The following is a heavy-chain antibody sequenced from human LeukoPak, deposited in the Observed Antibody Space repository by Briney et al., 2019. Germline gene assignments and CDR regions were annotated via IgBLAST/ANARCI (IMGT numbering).Heavy chain of an antibody. D-gene: IGHD3-10*01. CDR1: GGSISSYY. CDR3: AATPILLWFGESGFDY. V-gene: IGHV4-59*08. J-gene: IGHJ4*02. CDR2: IYYSGST. Sequence: SETLPLTCTVSGGSISSYYWSWIRQPPGKGLGWIGYIYYSGSTNYNPSLKSRVTISVDTSKNQFSLKLSSVTAADTAVYYCAATPILLWFGESGFDYWGQGTLVTVSS.